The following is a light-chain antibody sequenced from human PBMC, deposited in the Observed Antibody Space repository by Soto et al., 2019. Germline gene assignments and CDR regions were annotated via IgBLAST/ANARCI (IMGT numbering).Light chain of an antibody. J-gene: IGLJ1*01. CDR3: SSYTTSYFYV. CDR2: GVK. CDR1: GRDIGAYDY. Sequence: QSALTQPASVSGSPGQSITISCTGSGRDIGAYDYVSWYQQHPGNAPKLLIYGVKNRPSGVSYRFSASKSAFTASLTISGLQAEDEAHYYCSSYTTSYFYVFGPGTKLTVL. V-gene: IGLV2-14*01.